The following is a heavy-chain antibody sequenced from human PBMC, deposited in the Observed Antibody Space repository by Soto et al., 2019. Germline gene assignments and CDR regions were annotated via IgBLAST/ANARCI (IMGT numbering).Heavy chain of an antibody. CDR1: GFTFSSYS. Sequence: GGSLRLSCAASGFTFSSYSMNWVRQAPGKGLKWVSSISSSSSYIYYADSVKGRFTISRDNAKNSLYLQMNSLRAEDTAVYYCARDLQRDFWSGYYSDYYYYVDVWGKGTTVTVSS. J-gene: IGHJ6*03. V-gene: IGHV3-21*01. CDR3: ARDLQRDFWSGYYSDYYYYVDV. D-gene: IGHD3-3*01. CDR2: ISSSSSYI.